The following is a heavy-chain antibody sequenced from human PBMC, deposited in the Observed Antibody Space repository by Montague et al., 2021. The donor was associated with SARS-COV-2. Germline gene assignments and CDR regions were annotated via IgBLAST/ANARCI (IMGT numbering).Heavy chain of an antibody. CDR1: GGSITGFS. J-gene: IGHJ4*02. V-gene: IGHV4-4*07. Sequence: SETLSLTCAVSGGSITGFSWCWVRHPAGQGLGWIGRVTTSGTNNXSHYLRIRVTISVSTYKNQFSLNLNSVTAADTDIYYCARTPTRPLSLDSWGQGTLVTVSS. CDR2: VTTSGTN. D-gene: IGHD6-6*01. CDR3: ARTPTRPLSLDS.